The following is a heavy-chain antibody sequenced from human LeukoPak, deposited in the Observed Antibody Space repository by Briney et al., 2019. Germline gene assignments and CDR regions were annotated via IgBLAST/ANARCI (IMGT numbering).Heavy chain of an antibody. Sequence: GGSLRLSCAASGFTFSSYDMHWVRQATGKGLEWVSAIGTAGDTYYPGSVKGRFTISRENAKNSLYLQMNSLRAGDTAVYYCARGRWAVAGSYYYFDYWGQGTTVTVSS. V-gene: IGHV3-13*01. D-gene: IGHD6-19*01. CDR3: ARGRWAVAGSYYYFDY. CDR1: GFTFSSYD. J-gene: IGHJ4*03. CDR2: IGTAGDT.